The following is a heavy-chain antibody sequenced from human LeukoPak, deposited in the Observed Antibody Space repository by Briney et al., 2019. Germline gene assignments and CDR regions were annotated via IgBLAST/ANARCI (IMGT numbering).Heavy chain of an antibody. V-gene: IGHV5-10-1*01. CDR3: GTIYSYGVEH. J-gene: IGHJ1*01. CDR1: GYIFATYW. CDR2: IDPGDSHT. D-gene: IGHD3-16*01. Sequence: GASLKISCKGSGYIFATYWISWVRDLPGKGLEWMGRIDPGDSHTTYSPSFQGHVTISANKSSTTAYLQWSSLNASATVMYYCGTIYSYGVEHWGQGTLVTVSS.